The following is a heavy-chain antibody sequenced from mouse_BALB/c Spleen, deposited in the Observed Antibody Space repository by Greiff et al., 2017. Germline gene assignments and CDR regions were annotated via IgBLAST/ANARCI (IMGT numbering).Heavy chain of an antibody. CDR2: IYPGSGNT. V-gene: IGHV1-77*01. D-gene: IGHD1-1*01. J-gene: IGHJ3*01. Sequence: VQLQQSGAELARPGASVKLSCKASGYTFTDYYINWVKQRTGQGLEWIGEIYPGSGNTYYNEKFKGKATLTADKSSSTAYMQLSSLTSEDSAVYFCARSRYYGSRGFAYWGQGTLVTVSA. CDR3: ARSRYYGSRGFAY. CDR1: GYTFTDYY.